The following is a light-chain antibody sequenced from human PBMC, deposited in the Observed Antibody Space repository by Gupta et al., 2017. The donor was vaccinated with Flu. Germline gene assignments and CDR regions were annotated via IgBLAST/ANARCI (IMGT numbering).Light chain of an antibody. CDR1: VLPRQN. CDR2: KDT. Sequence: SYELTQPPSVSVSPGQTSRIPCSGDVLPRQNGYWYQQKPGQAPGLVIYKDTERPSGIPERFSGSTYGSKATLTLRGVQSEDEADYYCRRSDIGLTDVFGGGTKLTVL. J-gene: IGLJ3*02. V-gene: IGLV3-25*02. CDR3: RRSDIGLTDV.